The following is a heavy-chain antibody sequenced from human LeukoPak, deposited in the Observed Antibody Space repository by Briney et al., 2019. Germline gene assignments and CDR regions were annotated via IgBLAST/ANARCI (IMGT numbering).Heavy chain of an antibody. V-gene: IGHV3-23*01. Sequence: GGSLRLSCAASGFTFSSYAMSWVRQAPGKGLEWVSAISGSGGSTYYADSVKGRFTISRDNSKNTLYLQMNSLRAEDTAVYYCAKDPKTTVKGEDAFDIWGQGTMVTVSS. D-gene: IGHD4-17*01. CDR3: AKDPKTTVKGEDAFDI. CDR2: ISGSGGST. CDR1: GFTFSSYA. J-gene: IGHJ3*02.